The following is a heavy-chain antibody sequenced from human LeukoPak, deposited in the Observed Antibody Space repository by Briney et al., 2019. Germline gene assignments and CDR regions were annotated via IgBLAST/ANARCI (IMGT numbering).Heavy chain of an antibody. Sequence: GGSLRLSCAASGFIFSNYGMHWVRQAPGKGLEWVAIISNDGSKRYYADSVRGRFTISRGNFKNTLNLQMSSLRAEDTAVYYCAKDLDAVAVAGSPLDYWGQGNLVTVSS. J-gene: IGHJ4*02. CDR3: AKDLDAVAVAGSPLDY. CDR2: ISNDGSKR. CDR1: GFIFSNYG. D-gene: IGHD6-19*01. V-gene: IGHV3-30*18.